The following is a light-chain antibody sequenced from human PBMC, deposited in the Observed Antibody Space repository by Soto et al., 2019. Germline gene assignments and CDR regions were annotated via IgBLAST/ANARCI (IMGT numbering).Light chain of an antibody. J-gene: IGLJ3*02. Sequence: QAVVTQEPSLTVSPGGTVTLTCASNTGAVSSGNYPNWFQQKPGQAPRSLIYTTSSKHSWTPARFSGSLLGGKAALTLSGVQPEDEAEYYCPLYFGGAQVFGGGTKLTVL. CDR1: TGAVSSGNY. V-gene: IGLV7-43*01. CDR2: TTS. CDR3: PLYFGGAQV.